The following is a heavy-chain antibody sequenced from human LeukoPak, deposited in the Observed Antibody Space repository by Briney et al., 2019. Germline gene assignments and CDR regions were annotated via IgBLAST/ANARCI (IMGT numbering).Heavy chain of an antibody. J-gene: IGHJ4*02. Sequence: SVKVSCKASGGTFSSYAISWVRQAPGQGLEWMGGIIPIFGTANYAQKFQGRVTITADESTSTAYMEPSSLRSEDTAVYYCARDSITIFGVVTPRRFYFDYWGQGTLVTASS. V-gene: IGHV1-69*13. D-gene: IGHD3-3*01. CDR2: IIPIFGTA. CDR1: GGTFSSYA. CDR3: ARDSITIFGVVTPRRFYFDY.